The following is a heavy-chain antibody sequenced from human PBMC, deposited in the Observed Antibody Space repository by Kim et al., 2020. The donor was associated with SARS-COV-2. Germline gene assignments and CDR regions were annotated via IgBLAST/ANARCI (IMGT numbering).Heavy chain of an antibody. D-gene: IGHD3-22*01. Sequence: DSVKGRFTISRDNSKNTLYLQMNSLRAEDTAVYYCAKAHPPGYYYVDFDYWGQGTLVTVSS. J-gene: IGHJ4*02. CDR3: AKAHPPGYYYVDFDY. V-gene: IGHV3-23*01.